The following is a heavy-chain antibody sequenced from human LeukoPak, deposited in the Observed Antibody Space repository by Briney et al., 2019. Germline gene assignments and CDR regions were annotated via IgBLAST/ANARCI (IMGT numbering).Heavy chain of an antibody. CDR3: ARDPYSGSYGNYYYYFMDV. CDR1: GFTVSSYW. Sequence: GGSLRLSCGVSGFTVSSYWMSWVRQAPGKGLEWVSSITSGSSYIYYADSVKGRFTISRVNAKNSLYLQMNSLRAEDTAVYYCARDPYSGSYGNYYYYFMDVWGKGTTVTISS. V-gene: IGHV3-21*01. D-gene: IGHD1-26*01. J-gene: IGHJ6*03. CDR2: ITSGSSYI.